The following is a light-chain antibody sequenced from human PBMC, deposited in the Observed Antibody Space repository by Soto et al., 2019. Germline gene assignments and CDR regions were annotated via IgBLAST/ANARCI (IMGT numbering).Light chain of an antibody. CDR2: GAS. J-gene: IGKJ1*01. V-gene: IGKV3-15*01. CDR1: QSVSRN. CDR3: QQYNNWPRT. Sequence: EIVMTQSPATLSVSPGERATLSCRASQSVSRNLAWYQQKPGQAPSLLIYGASTRATGVPARFSGSGSGTDFTLTISSLQSEDFAVYYCQQYNNWPRTFGQGTKVEIK.